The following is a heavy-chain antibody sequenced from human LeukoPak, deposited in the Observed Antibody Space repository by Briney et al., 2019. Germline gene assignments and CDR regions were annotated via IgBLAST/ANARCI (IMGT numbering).Heavy chain of an antibody. J-gene: IGHJ5*02. D-gene: IGHD2/OR15-2a*01. CDR1: GGTFISYA. Sequence: SVKVSCKASGGTFISYAISWVRQAPGQGLEWMGGIIPIFGTANYAQKFQGRVTITADESTSTAYMELSSLRSEDTAVYYCARDRRGDNKNWFDPWGQGTLVTVSS. V-gene: IGHV1-69*13. CDR3: ARDRRGDNKNWFDP. CDR2: IIPIFGTA.